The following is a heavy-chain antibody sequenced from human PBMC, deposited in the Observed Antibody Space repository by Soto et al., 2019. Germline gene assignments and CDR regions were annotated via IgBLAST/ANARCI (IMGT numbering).Heavy chain of an antibody. CDR2: ISANGDNV. CDR3: AKDMKWGGMTTIHYFDS. Sequence: PGGFQRLSCAAAGVNFGSYAMHWIRQDPGKGLEWVSGISANGDNVDYADSVKGRFTVSRDNAKNSLFLQMNSLRPEDTALYYCAKDMKWGGMTTIHYFDSWGQGTQVTVSS. V-gene: IGHV3-9*01. CDR1: GVNFGSYA. D-gene: IGHD4-17*01. J-gene: IGHJ4*02.